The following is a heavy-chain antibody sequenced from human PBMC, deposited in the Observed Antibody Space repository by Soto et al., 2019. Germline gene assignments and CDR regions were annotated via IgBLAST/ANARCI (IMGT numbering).Heavy chain of an antibody. Sequence: SETLSLTCTVSGGSISSGDWSWIRQPPGKGLEWIGYIYYSGSTNYNPSLKSRVTISVDTSKNQFSLKLSSVTAADTAVYYCARDYDSSGVYYFDYWRQGTLVTVSS. CDR1: GGSISSGD. D-gene: IGHD3-22*01. V-gene: IGHV4-59*01. CDR2: IYYSGST. J-gene: IGHJ4*02. CDR3: ARDYDSSGVYYFDY.